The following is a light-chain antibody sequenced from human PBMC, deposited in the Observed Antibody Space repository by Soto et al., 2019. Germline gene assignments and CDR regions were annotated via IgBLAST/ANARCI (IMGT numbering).Light chain of an antibody. CDR2: GAS. CDR3: QQYGRSVPIT. CDR1: QSVSSSY. Sequence: EIVLTQSPGTLSLSPGERATLSCRASQSVSSSYLAWYQQKPGQAPRLLIHGASSRATGIPDRISGSGSGTDFTLTINRLEPEDFAVYYCQQYGRSVPITFGQGTRLEIK. J-gene: IGKJ5*01. V-gene: IGKV3-20*01.